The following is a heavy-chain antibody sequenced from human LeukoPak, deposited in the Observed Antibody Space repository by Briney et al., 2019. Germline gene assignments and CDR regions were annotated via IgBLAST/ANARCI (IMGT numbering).Heavy chain of an antibody. D-gene: IGHD5-24*01. J-gene: IGHJ4*02. CDR2: ISHSGST. CDR3: ARINTIMATFDY. Sequence: SDPLSLTCTVSGYFINSSYYWGWLRQRPGNGLEWIATISHSGSTYYNPSLKSRVTISAETSKNQFSLKLSSVTAADTAVYYCARINTIMATFDYWGQGTLVTVSS. CDR1: GYFINSSYY. V-gene: IGHV4-38-2*02.